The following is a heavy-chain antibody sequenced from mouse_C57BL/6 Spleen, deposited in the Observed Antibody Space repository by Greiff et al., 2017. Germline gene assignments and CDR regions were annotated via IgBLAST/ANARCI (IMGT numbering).Heavy chain of an antibody. J-gene: IGHJ1*03. V-gene: IGHV2-2*01. D-gene: IGHD1-1*01. Sequence: VQLQQSGPGLVQPSQSLSITCTVSGFSLTSYGVHWVRQSPGTGLEWLGVIWSGGSTDYNAAFISRLSISKDNSKSQVFFKMNSLQADDTAIYYCARKGDYYSSSPYWYFDVWGTGTTVTVSS. CDR3: ARKGDYYSSSPYWYFDV. CDR1: GFSLTSYG. CDR2: IWSGGST.